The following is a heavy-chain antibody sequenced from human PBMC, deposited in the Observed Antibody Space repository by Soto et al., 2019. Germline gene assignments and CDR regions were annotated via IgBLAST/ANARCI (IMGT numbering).Heavy chain of an antibody. CDR2: IKSTVDGGTT. V-gene: IGHV3-15*01. CDR3: TVSLWSARSSYYYYGMDV. Sequence: EVQLVESGGGLVKSGGSLRLSCAASGFTFNNAWMSWVRQAPGKGLEWVSRIKSTVDGGTTDYAAPVKVRFTISRVDSIMRPDLEMSSLTTDDTGVYYWTVSLWSARSSYYYYGMDVCGQGATASVSS. D-gene: IGHD6-6*01. CDR1: GFTFNNAW. J-gene: IGHJ6*02.